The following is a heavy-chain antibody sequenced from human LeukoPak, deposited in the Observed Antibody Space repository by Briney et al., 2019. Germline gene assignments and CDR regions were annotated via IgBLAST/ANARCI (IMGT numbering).Heavy chain of an antibody. V-gene: IGHV1-46*01. CDR1: GYTFTSYY. CDR2: INPSGGST. J-gene: IGHJ4*02. Sequence: ASVKVSCKASGYTFTSYYMHWVRQAPGQGLEWMGIINPSGGSTSYAQKFQGRVTMTRDTSTSTVYMELSSLRSEDTAVYYCARGGGYSGYDPSPPDYWGQGTLVTVSS. D-gene: IGHD5-12*01. CDR3: ARGGGYSGYDPSPPDY.